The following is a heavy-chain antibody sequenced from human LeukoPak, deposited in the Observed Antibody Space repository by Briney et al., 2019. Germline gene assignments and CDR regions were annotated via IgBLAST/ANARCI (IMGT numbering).Heavy chain of an antibody. CDR3: ARKGPSRYYYGSGSYGY. CDR2: IYHSGST. Sequence: SETLSLTCAVSGGSISSSNWWSWVRQPPGKGLEWIGEIYHSGSTNYNPSLKSRVTISVDTSKNQFSLKLSSVTAADTAVYYCARKGPSRYYYGSGSYGYWGQGTLVTVSS. J-gene: IGHJ4*02. V-gene: IGHV4-4*02. CDR1: GGSISSSNW. D-gene: IGHD3-10*01.